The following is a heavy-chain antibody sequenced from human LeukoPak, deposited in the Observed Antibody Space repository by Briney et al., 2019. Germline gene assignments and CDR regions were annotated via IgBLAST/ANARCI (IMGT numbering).Heavy chain of an antibody. CDR2: IYYSGST. Sequence: SETLSLTCTVSGGSISSSNYYWGWLRQPPGKGLEWIGSIYYSGSTSYNPSLKSRVTISVDTSKNQFSLKLSSVTAADTAVYYCARNFSSGWFDYWGQGTLVTVSS. J-gene: IGHJ4*02. V-gene: IGHV4-39*07. D-gene: IGHD6-19*01. CDR1: GGSISSSNYY. CDR3: ARNFSSGWFDY.